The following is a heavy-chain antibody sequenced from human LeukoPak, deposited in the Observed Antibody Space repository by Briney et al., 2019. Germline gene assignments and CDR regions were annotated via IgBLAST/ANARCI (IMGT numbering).Heavy chain of an antibody. V-gene: IGHV3-7*01. Sequence: GGSLRLSCAASGFTFSTYWMSWVRQAPGQGLEWVANIKEDGSEWYYVDSLKGRFTISRDNAKSLLFLQMDSLTAGDTAVYYCARDHHIAAAGNDYWGQGTLVTVSS. CDR2: IKEDGSEW. CDR1: GFTFSTYW. J-gene: IGHJ4*02. CDR3: ARDHHIAAAGNDY. D-gene: IGHD6-13*01.